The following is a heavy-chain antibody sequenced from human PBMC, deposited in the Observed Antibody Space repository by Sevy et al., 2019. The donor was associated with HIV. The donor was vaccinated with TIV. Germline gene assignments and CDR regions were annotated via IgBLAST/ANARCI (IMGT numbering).Heavy chain of an antibody. J-gene: IGHJ4*02. CDR3: TRGLVTADTPEYFFDY. CDR1: GFTFDDYA. D-gene: IGHD3-9*01. Sequence: GGSLRLSCTTSGFTFDDYAMSWFRQAPGKGLEWVAFITRNSYEAYGGTTEYAASVKGRFIISRDDSKSIAYLQMNSLKTEDTAVYHCTRGLVTADTPEYFFDYLGQGTLVTVSS. V-gene: IGHV3-49*03. CDR2: ITRNSYEAYGGTT.